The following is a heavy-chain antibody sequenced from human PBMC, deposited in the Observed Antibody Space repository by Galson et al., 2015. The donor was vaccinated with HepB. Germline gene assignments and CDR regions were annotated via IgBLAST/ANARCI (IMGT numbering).Heavy chain of an antibody. J-gene: IGHJ4*02. Sequence: SLRLSCAASGFTFSSYRMSWVRQAPGKGLEWVANIKQDGSEKYYVDSVKGRFTISRDNAKNSLYLQMNSLRAEDTAVYYCARYPKPYYSSGWCLDYWGQGTLVTVSS. CDR1: GFTFSSYR. CDR2: IKQDGSEK. D-gene: IGHD6-19*01. V-gene: IGHV3-7*01. CDR3: ARYPKPYYSSGWCLDY.